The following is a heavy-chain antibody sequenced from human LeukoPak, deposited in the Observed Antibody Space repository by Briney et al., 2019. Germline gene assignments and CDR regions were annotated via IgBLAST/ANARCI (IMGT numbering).Heavy chain of an antibody. CDR1: GFTFSSYG. J-gene: IGHJ4*02. Sequence: GRSLRLSCAASGFTFSSYGMHWVRQAPGKGLEWVAVISYDGSNKYYADSVKGRFTISRDNSKNTLYLQMNSLRAEDTAVYYCAKGTFIAAPYLDYWGQGTLVTVSS. D-gene: IGHD6-13*01. CDR3: AKGTFIAAPYLDY. CDR2: ISYDGSNK. V-gene: IGHV3-30*18.